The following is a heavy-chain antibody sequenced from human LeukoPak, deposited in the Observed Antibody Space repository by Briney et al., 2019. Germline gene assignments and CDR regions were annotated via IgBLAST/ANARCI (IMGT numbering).Heavy chain of an antibody. Sequence: SETLSLTCTVSGGSISSSSYYWGWIRQPPGKGLEWIGSIYHSGSTYYNPSLKSRVTISVDRSKNQFSLKLSSVTAADTAVYYCARVPGPGAPWGQGTLVTVSS. CDR2: IYHSGST. CDR1: GGSISSSSYY. J-gene: IGHJ5*02. CDR3: ARVPGPGAP. D-gene: IGHD3-10*01. V-gene: IGHV4-39*07.